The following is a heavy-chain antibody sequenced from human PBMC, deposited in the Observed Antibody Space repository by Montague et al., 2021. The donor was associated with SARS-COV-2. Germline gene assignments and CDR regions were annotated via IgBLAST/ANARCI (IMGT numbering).Heavy chain of an antibody. CDR2: IYYSGST. J-gene: IGHJ6*02. CDR1: GGSISSYY. CDR3: ARGAGRGSGYGKYYYYYDGMDV. Sequence: SETLSLTCTVSGGSISSYYWSWIRQPPGKGLEWIGYIYYSGSTNYNPSLKSRVTISVDTSKNQFSLKLSSVTAADTAVYYCARGAGRGSGYGKYYYYYDGMDVWGQGTPVTVSS. V-gene: IGHV4-59*01. D-gene: IGHD5-12*01.